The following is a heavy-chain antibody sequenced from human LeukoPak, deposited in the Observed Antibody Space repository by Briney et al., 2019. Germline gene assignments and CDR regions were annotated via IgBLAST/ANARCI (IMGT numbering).Heavy chain of an antibody. CDR2: ISNRGDYI. Sequence: GGSLRLSCSASGFTFTSYSMNWVRQAPGKGLEWVSSISNRGDYIYYADSVKGRFTISRDNAKNSLYLQMESLRAEDTAVYYCAKEDAFDIWGQGTMVTVSS. J-gene: IGHJ3*02. CDR3: AKEDAFDI. V-gene: IGHV3-21*01. CDR1: GFTFTSYS.